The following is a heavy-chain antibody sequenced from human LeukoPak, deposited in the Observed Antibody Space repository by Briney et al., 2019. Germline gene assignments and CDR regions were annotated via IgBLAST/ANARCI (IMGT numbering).Heavy chain of an antibody. CDR3: ARAGDSGWYSRAYWYFDL. CDR1: GGSISSSSYY. J-gene: IGHJ2*01. V-gene: IGHV4-39*07. D-gene: IGHD6-19*01. CDR2: IYYSGST. Sequence: SETLSLTCTVSGGSISSSSYYWGWIRQPPGKGLEWIGSIYYSGSTYYNPSLKSRVTISVDTSKNQSSLKLSSVTAADTAVYYCARAGDSGWYSRAYWYFDLWGRGTLVTVSS.